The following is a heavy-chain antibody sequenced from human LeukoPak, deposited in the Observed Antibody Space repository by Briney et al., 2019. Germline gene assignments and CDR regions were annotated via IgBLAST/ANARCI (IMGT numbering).Heavy chain of an antibody. J-gene: IGHJ4*02. CDR2: ISGSGGST. Sequence: SGGSLRLSCVATGFTFSSYAMSWVRQAPGKGLEGVSAISGSGGSTYYADSVKGRFTNSKDNSKNTLYLQMNSRRAGDTAVYYCAKGGTYEVVPAAIWGQGTLVTVSS. V-gene: IGHV3-23*01. D-gene: IGHD2-2*01. CDR3: AKGGTYEVVPAAI. CDR1: GFTFSSYA.